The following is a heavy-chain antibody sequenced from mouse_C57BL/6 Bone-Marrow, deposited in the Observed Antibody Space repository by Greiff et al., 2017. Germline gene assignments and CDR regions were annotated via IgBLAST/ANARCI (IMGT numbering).Heavy chain of an antibody. CDR2: ISSGGSYT. J-gene: IGHJ3*01. D-gene: IGHD2-4*01. V-gene: IGHV5-6*01. Sequence: EVKLVESGGDLVKPGGSLKLSCAASGFTFSSYGMSWVRQTPDKRLEWVATISSGGSYTYYPDSVKGRFTISRDNAKNTLYLQMSSLKSEDTAMYYCARHGYDYALFAYWGQGTLVTVSA. CDR3: ARHGYDYALFAY. CDR1: GFTFSSYG.